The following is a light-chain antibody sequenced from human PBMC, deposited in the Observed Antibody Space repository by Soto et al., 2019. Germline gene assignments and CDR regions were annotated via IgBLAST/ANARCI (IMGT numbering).Light chain of an antibody. CDR1: SGHSSYA. J-gene: IGLJ2*01. V-gene: IGLV4-69*01. Sequence: QSVLTQSPSASASLGASVNLTCTLSSGHSSYAIAWHQQQPEKGPRYLMKLNSDGSHSKGDGIPDRFSGSRSGAERYVTISSLQSEDEADYYCQTWGTVVFGGGTKLTVL. CDR3: QTWGTVV. CDR2: LNSDGSH.